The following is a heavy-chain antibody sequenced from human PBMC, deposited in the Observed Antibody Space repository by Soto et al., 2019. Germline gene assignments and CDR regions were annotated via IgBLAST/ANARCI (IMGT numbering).Heavy chain of an antibody. V-gene: IGHV1-69*12. CDR2: IIPIFGTA. D-gene: IGHD3-22*01. J-gene: IGHJ4*02. Sequence: QFQLVQSGAEVTKPGSSVKVSCKASGGTFSSYAISWVRQAPGQGLAWMGGIIPIFGTADYAQKFQGRVTITADESTSTAYMELSSLRSEDTAVYYCASHYDSSGYYYRGLDYWGQGTLVTVSS. CDR3: ASHYDSSGYYYRGLDY. CDR1: GGTFSSYA.